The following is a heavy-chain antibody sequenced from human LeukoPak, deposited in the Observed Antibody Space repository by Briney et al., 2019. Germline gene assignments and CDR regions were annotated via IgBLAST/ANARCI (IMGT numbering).Heavy chain of an antibody. V-gene: IGHV3-11*04. Sequence: GGSLRLSCAASGFTFSDYNMSWIRQAPGKGLEWVSYISSSGSTTFYADSLKGRFTMSRDNAKKSLSLQVNSLRAEDTAVYYCAGIYRSGGSIDYWGQGTLVTVSS. CDR3: AGIYRSGGSIDY. J-gene: IGHJ4*02. CDR2: ISSSGSTT. D-gene: IGHD2-15*01. CDR1: GFTFSDYN.